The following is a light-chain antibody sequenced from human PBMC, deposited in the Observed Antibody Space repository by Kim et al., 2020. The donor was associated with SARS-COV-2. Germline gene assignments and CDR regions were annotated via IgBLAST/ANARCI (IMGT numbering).Light chain of an antibody. CDR3: QQYGSSLLT. J-gene: IGKJ4*01. CDR1: QNVRYNH. CDR2: GAS. V-gene: IGKV3-20*01. Sequence: PGERATHSCGASQNVRYNHLPWYQRKPGQAPRLLIHGASSRATGIPDRFSGSGSGTDFTLTISRLEPEDFAMYYCQQYGSSLLTFGGGTKVDIK.